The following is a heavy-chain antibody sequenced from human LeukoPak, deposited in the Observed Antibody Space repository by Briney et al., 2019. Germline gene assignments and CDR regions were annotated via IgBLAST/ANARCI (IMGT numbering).Heavy chain of an antibody. Sequence: SGGSLRLSCAASGFTFSSYSMNWVRQAPGKGLEWVSSISSSSYIYYADSVKGRFTISRDNAKNSLYLQMNSLRAEDTAVYYCARELVPAAESTFDYWGQGTLVTVSS. CDR1: GFTFSSYS. V-gene: IGHV3-21*01. J-gene: IGHJ4*02. CDR3: ARELVPAAESTFDY. CDR2: ISSSSYI. D-gene: IGHD2-2*01.